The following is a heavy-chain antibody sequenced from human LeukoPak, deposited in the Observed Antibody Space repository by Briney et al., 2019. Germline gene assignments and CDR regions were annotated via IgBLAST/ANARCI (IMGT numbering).Heavy chain of an antibody. J-gene: IGHJ3*01. D-gene: IGHD3-10*01. CDR3: ATSGRSSLAFDV. V-gene: IGHV1-69-2*01. CDR1: GYTFSDYY. CDR2: VDPEDAKA. Sequence: ASVKVSCKSSGYTFSDYYIHGVRPAPGGGLQWLGRVDPEDAKAVYSENLQGRVTITADSFSDSTYMFLSSLTSEDTTFYYCATSGRSSLAFDVWGQGTVVTVSS.